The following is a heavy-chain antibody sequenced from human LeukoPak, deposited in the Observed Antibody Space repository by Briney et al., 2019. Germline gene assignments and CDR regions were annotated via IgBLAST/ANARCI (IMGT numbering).Heavy chain of an antibody. V-gene: IGHV1-8*01. J-gene: IGHJ4*02. CDR2: MNPNSGNT. Sequence: GASVKVSCKASGYTFTSYDVNWVRQATGQGLEWMGWMNPNSGNTAYAQKFQGRVTMTRNTSISTAYMQLSSLRSEDTAVYYCARHSSNSGYDYFDYWGQGILVTVSS. CDR3: ARHSSNSGYDYFDY. CDR1: GYTFTSYD. D-gene: IGHD5-12*01.